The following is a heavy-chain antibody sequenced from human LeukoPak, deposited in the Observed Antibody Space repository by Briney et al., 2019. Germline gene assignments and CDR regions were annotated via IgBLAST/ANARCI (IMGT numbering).Heavy chain of an antibody. Sequence: PGGSLRLSCAASGFTFSSHGMHWIRQAPGKGLEWVAVISHDGSNQYYADSVKGRFIISRDNSKNTLYLQMNSLRAEDTAVYYCARDEYLWIVIQLGLFDYWGQGTLVTVSS. V-gene: IGHV3-30*03. CDR3: ARDEYLWIVIQLGLFDY. CDR2: ISHDGSNQ. J-gene: IGHJ4*02. D-gene: IGHD2/OR15-2a*01. CDR1: GFTFSSHG.